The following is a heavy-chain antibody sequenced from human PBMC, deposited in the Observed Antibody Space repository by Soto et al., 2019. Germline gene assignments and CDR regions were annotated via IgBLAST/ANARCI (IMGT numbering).Heavy chain of an antibody. CDR1: GFTFSNAW. Sequence: GGSLRLSCAASGFTFSNAWMSWVRQAPGKGLEWVGRIKSKTDGGTTDYAAPVKGRFTISRDDSKNTLYLQMNSLKTEDTAVYYCTTDPMERPPYYYYYYMDVWGKGTTVTVSS. J-gene: IGHJ6*03. D-gene: IGHD1-1*01. CDR3: TTDPMERPPYYYYYYMDV. CDR2: IKSKTDGGTT. V-gene: IGHV3-15*01.